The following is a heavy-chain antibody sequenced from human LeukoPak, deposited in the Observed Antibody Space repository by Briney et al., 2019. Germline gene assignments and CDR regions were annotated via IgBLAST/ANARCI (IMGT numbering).Heavy chain of an antibody. J-gene: IGHJ6*03. D-gene: IGHD1-26*01. V-gene: IGHV3-48*04. CDR3: ARDGVTWELSRTCYMDV. Sequence: GGSLRLSCAASGSTFSSHTMNWVRQAPGKGLEWISYISNTGSVIYYADSVKGRFTISRDNAKNSLYLQMNSLRAEDTAVYYCARDGVTWELSRTCYMDVWGKGTTVTVPS. CDR1: GSTFSSHT. CDR2: ISNTGSVI.